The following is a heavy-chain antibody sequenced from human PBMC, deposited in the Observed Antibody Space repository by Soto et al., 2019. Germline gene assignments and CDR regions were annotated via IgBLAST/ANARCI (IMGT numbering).Heavy chain of an antibody. CDR2: ITPMFGTA. CDR1: GGTFSSYA. D-gene: IGHD5-12*01. Sequence: QVQLVQSGAEVKKPGSSVKVSCKAFGGTFSSYAISWVRQAPGQGLEWMGGITPMFGTANYAQKFQGRVTITADEATSTAYMGLSSLGSEDTAVYYCARAPLGGYRGLFYWGQGTLVTVSS. J-gene: IGHJ4*02. CDR3: ARAPLGGYRGLFY. V-gene: IGHV1-69*12.